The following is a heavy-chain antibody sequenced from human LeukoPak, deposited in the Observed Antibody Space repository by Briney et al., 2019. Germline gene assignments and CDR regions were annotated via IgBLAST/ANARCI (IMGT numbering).Heavy chain of an antibody. J-gene: IGHJ4*02. CDR3: ARDLAYGDDGL. Sequence: GGSLRLSCAASGFTLSNYSMNWVRQAPGKGLEWVAFISSSSSYVFYADSLKGRFTISRDNAKNSLYLQMNSLRADDTAVYYCARDLAYGDDGLWGQGTLVTVSS. CDR2: ISSSSSYV. D-gene: IGHD4-17*01. V-gene: IGHV3-21*01. CDR1: GFTLSNYS.